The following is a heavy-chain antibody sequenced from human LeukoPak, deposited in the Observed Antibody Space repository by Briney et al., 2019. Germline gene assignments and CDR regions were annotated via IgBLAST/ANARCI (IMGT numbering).Heavy chain of an antibody. CDR1: AFTFSSYS. D-gene: IGHD1-26*01. Sequence: GGSLRLSCAASAFTFSSYSMNWVRQAPGKGLEWVSSISSSTSYIYCTDSVKGRFTISRDNAKNSLYLQMNSLRAEDTAVYYCARGEVGTKPSDYWGQGTLVTVSS. CDR2: ISSSTSYI. V-gene: IGHV3-21*01. CDR3: ARGEVGTKPSDY. J-gene: IGHJ4*02.